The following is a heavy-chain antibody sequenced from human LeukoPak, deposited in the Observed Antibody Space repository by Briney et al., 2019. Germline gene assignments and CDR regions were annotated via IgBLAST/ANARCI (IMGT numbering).Heavy chain of an antibody. CDR2: TRDRANSYTT. D-gene: IGHD3-22*01. V-gene: IGHV3-72*01. CDR3: ARVGNSGGYYYPLDY. J-gene: IGHJ4*02. CDR1: GFTFSDHY. Sequence: GGSLRLSCAASGFTFSDHYIDWVRQAPGKGLEWVGRTRDRANSYTTEYAASVKDRFTFSRDDSKNSVYLQMNSLKTEDTAVYYCARVGNSGGYYYPLDYWTREPWSPSPQ.